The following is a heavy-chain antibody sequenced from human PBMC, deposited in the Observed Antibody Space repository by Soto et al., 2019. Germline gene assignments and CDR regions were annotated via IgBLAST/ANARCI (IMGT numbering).Heavy chain of an antibody. CDR3: ATQQQLALFDH. V-gene: IGHV5-51*01. CDR2: IYPGDSDT. CDR1: GYSVTSYW. Sequence: PXESLTISCKGSGYSVTSYWIGWVRQMPGKGLEWMGIIYPGDSDTRYSPSFQGQVTISADKSISTAYLQWSSLKASDTAMYYCATQQQLALFDHWGQGTLVTVSS. J-gene: IGHJ4*02. D-gene: IGHD6-13*01.